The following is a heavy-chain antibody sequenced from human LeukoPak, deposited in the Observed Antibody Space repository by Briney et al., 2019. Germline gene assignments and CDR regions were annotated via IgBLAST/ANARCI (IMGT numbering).Heavy chain of an antibody. CDR2: ISYDGNNK. Sequence: PGGSLRLSCAASGFTFRSYGMHWVRQAPGKGLEWVAVISYDGNNKYYVDFVKGRFTISRDNAKNSLYLQMNSLRAEDTAVYYCARWYSSGWFDPWGQGTLVTVSS. J-gene: IGHJ5*02. CDR1: GFTFRSYG. CDR3: ARWYSSGWFDP. V-gene: IGHV3-30*03. D-gene: IGHD6-19*01.